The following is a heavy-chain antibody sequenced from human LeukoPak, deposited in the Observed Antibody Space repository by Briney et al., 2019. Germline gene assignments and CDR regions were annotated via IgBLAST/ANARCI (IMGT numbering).Heavy chain of an antibody. D-gene: IGHD3-22*01. Sequence: SETLSLTCTVSGGSISSYYWSWIRQPPGKGLEWIGYIYYSGSTNYNPSLKSRVTISVDTSKNQFSLKLSSVTAADTAVYYCARGYDSSGYYSFDWYFDLWGRGTLVTVSS. CDR3: ARGYDSSGYYSFDWYFDL. CDR2: IYYSGST. V-gene: IGHV4-59*01. CDR1: GGSISSYY. J-gene: IGHJ2*01.